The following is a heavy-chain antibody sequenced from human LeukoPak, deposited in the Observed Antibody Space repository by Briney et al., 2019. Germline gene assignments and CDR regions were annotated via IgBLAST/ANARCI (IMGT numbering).Heavy chain of an antibody. V-gene: IGHV3-23*01. CDR1: GFTFSSFG. CDR3: AKTLY. J-gene: IGHJ4*02. CDR2: ISSTGGTA. Sequence: SGGSLRLSCAASGFTFSSFGMSWVRQAPGKGLEWVSAISSTGGTAYYADSVKGRFTISRDNSKNTLYLQMNSLRAEDTAVYYCAKTLYWGQGTLVTVSS.